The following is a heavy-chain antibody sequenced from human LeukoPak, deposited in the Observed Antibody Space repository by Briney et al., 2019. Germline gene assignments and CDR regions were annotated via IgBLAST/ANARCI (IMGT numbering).Heavy chain of an antibody. CDR2: IKQDGSEK. D-gene: IGHD3-9*01. V-gene: IGHV3-7*01. J-gene: IGHJ3*02. CDR3: ARAYTMYYDILTGQDAFDI. Sequence: GGSLRLSCAASGFTFSSYWMSWVRQAPGKGLEWVANIKQDGSEKYYVDSVKGRFTISRDNAKNSLYLQMNSLRAEDTAVYYCARAYTMYYDILTGQDAFDIWGQGTMVTASS. CDR1: GFTFSSYW.